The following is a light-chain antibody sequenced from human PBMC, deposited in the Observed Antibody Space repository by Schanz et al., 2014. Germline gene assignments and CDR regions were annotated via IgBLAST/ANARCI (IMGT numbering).Light chain of an antibody. CDR2: SAS. CDR3: HQYGISPFT. V-gene: IGKV3-20*01. Sequence: EIVLTQSPGTLSLSPGERATLSCRASQSVSSSYLAWYQQKPGQAPRLLIYSASTRATGIPARFSGSGSGTDFTLTISRVEPEDFAVYYCHQYGISPFTFGPGTKVDIK. CDR1: QSVSSSY. J-gene: IGKJ3*01.